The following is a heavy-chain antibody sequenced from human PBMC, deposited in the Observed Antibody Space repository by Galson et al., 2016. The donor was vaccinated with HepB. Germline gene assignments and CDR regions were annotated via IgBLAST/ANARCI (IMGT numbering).Heavy chain of an antibody. CDR1: GFSLTTSGIC. CDR2: IDWDDDK. J-gene: IGHJ6*02. Sequence: PALVKPTQTLRLTCTFSGFSLTTSGICVSWIRQAPGKALEWLARIDWDDDKWYSTSLKTRLTISKDTSKNQVVLIMTNMDPVDTATYYCARDHLPGVLSGYGMDVWGQGTTVTVSS. V-gene: IGHV2-70*11. D-gene: IGHD3-10*01. CDR3: ARDHLPGVLSGYGMDV.